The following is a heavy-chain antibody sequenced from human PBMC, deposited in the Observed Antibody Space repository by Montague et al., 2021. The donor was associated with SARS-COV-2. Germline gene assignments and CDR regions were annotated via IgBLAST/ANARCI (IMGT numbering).Heavy chain of an antibody. CDR2: ISYDGSNK. Sequence: SLRLSCAASGFTFSSYAMHWVRQAPGKGLEWVAVISYDGSNKYYADSVKGRFTISRDNSKNKLYLQMNSLRAEDTAVYYCARVLGGYYGMDVWGQGTTVTVSS. D-gene: IGHD2/OR15-2a*01. V-gene: IGHV3-30-3*01. CDR1: GFTFSSYA. CDR3: ARVLGGYYGMDV. J-gene: IGHJ6*02.